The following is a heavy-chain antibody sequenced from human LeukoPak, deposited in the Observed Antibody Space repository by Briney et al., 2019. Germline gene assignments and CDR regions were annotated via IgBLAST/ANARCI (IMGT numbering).Heavy chain of an antibody. CDR2: IYGGGST. J-gene: IGHJ1*01. CDR1: GFTVSSTY. D-gene: IGHD1-1*01. V-gene: IGHV3-66*01. Sequence: PGGSLRLSCAASGFTVSSTYMSWVRQAPGKGLEWVSIIYGGGSTFYADSVKGRFTISRDNSKNTLYLQMNSLRAEDTAVYYCARDRYFIHWGQGTLVTVSS. CDR3: ARDRYFIH.